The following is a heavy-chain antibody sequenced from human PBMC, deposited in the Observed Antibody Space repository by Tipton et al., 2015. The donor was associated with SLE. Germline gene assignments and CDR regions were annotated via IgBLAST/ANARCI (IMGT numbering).Heavy chain of an antibody. J-gene: IGHJ6*02. Sequence: SLRLSCAASGFTFSDYYMSWIRQAPGKGLEWVSYISSSGSTIYYADSVKGRFTISRDNAKNSLYLQMNSLRAEDTAVYYCAKGVNDFWSGSYYYYGMDVWGQGTTVTVSS. V-gene: IGHV3-11*01. D-gene: IGHD3-3*01. CDR2: ISSSGSTI. CDR3: AKGVNDFWSGSYYYYGMDV. CDR1: GFTFSDYY.